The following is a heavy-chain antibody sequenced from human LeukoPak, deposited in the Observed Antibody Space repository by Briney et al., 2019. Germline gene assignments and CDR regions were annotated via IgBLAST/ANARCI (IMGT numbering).Heavy chain of an antibody. CDR2: IYWDDDK. D-gene: IGHD3-10*01. CDR1: GFSLSSSGMG. J-gene: IGHJ5*02. V-gene: IGHV2-5*02. CDR3: AHHGSGSYSQARGWFDP. Sequence: SGPTLVNPTQTLTLTCTFSGFSLSSSGMGVGWIRQPPGKALEWLALIYWDDDKCYSPSLKSRLTITKDTSKNQVVLTVTNMDPVDTATYYCAHHGSGSYSQARGWFDPWGQGTLVTVSS.